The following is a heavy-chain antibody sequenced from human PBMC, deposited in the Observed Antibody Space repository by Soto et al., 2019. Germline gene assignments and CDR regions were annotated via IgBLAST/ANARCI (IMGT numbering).Heavy chain of an antibody. V-gene: IGHV1-69*13. J-gene: IGHJ6*02. CDR3: AREGGGELRYYYYGMDV. D-gene: IGHD1-26*01. CDR1: GGTFSSYA. CDR2: IIPIFGTA. Sequence: SVKVSCKASGGTFSSYAISWVRQAPGQGLEWMGGIIPIFGTANYAQKFQGRVTITADESTSTAYMELSSLRSEDTAVYYCAREGGGELRYYYYGMDVWGQGTTVTVSS.